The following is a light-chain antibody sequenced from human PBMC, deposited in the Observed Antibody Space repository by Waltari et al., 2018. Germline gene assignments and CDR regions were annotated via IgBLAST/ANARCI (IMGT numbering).Light chain of an antibody. CDR1: HDISHY. CDR2: AAS. Sequence: DIQMTQSPSSLSASVGDRVTITCQASHDISHYLNWYQQKPGKAPELLIYAASNLQTGVPSRFSGSGSGTDFTFTISSLQPEDIAIYYCQQYNNDNPSLTFGGGTRVEVK. J-gene: IGKJ4*01. V-gene: IGKV1-33*01. CDR3: QQYNNDNPSLT.